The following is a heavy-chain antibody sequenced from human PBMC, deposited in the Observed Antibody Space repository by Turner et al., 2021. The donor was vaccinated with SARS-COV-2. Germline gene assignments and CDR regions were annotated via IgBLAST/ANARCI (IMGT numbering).Heavy chain of an antibody. D-gene: IGHD2-2*01. CDR1: GYTITELS. CDR2: FDTEDGET. V-gene: IGHV1-24*01. J-gene: IGHJ5*02. Sequence: QVQLIQTGAEVKKPGASVTVSCKIPGYTITELSMYSVRQAPGKGLEWMVGFDTEDGETIYAQNFQGRVTMTEDTSTDTAYMELSSLRSEDTAVYFCATGYQLRVNWFDPWGQGTLVTVSS. CDR3: ATGYQLRVNWFDP.